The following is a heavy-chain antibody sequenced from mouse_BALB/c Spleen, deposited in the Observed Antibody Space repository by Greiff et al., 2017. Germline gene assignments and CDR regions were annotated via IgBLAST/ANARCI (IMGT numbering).Heavy chain of an antibody. Sequence: QVQLQQPGAELVKPGASVKLSCKASGYTFTSYWMHWVKQRPGQGLEWIGEINPSNGRTNYNEKFKSKATLTVDKSSSTAYMQLSSLTSEYSAVYYCAREGGNFFDYWGQGTTLTVSS. J-gene: IGHJ2*01. CDR2: INPSNGRT. CDR1: GYTFTSYW. CDR3: AREGGNFFDY. V-gene: IGHV1S81*02.